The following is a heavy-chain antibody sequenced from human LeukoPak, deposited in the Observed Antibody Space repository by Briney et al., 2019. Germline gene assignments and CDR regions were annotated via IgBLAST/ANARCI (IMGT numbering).Heavy chain of an antibody. V-gene: IGHV1-18*01. CDR3: ARGANYGRFDY. D-gene: IGHD1-7*01. J-gene: IGHJ4*02. CDR1: GYTFTSYG. CDR2: ISAYHGNT. Sequence: GASVKVSCKASGYTFTSYGINWVRQAPGQGLEWMGWISAYHGNTKYAQKFQGRVTMTTDTSTSTAYMELRSLRSDDTAVYYCARGANYGRFDYWGQGTLVTVSS.